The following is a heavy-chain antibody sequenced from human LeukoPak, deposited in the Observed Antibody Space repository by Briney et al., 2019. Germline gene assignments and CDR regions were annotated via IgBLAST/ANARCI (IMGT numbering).Heavy chain of an antibody. CDR2: ISKNGKTI. V-gene: IGHV3-11*04. J-gene: IGHJ4*02. CDR1: GFTFSDYY. Sequence: GGSLRLSCAASGFTFSDYYMSWIRQAPGKGLEWLSYISKNGKTIYYADSVKGRFTISRDNAKNSLYLQMNSLRAEDTAVYYCARAVVVTDWDFDYWGQGTLVTVSS. CDR3: ARAVVVTDWDFDY. D-gene: IGHD3-22*01.